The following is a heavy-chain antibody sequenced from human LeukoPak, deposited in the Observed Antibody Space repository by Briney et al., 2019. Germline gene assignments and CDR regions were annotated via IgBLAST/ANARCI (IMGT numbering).Heavy chain of an antibody. J-gene: IGHJ4*02. V-gene: IGHV1-8*02. D-gene: IGHD2-15*01. CDR2: MNPNSGNT. CDR1: GGTFSSYA. Sequence: ASVKVSCKASGGTFSSYAISWVRQATGQGLEWMGWMNPNSGNTGYAQKFQGRVTMTRNTSISTAYMELSSLRSEDTAVYYCVRGRGYCSGGSCYRYWGQGTLVTVSS. CDR3: VRGRGYCSGGSCYRY.